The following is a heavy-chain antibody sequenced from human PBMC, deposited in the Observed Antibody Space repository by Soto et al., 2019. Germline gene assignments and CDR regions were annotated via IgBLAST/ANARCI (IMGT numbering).Heavy chain of an antibody. CDR3: ASYSSSWYSVRDWYYGMDV. CDR2: ISAYNGNT. Sequence: ASVKVSCKASGYTFTSYGISWVRQAPGRGLEWMGWISAYNGNTNYAQKLQGRVTMTTDTSTSTAYMELRSLRSDDTAVYYCASYSSSWYSVRDWYYGMDVWGQGTTVTVSS. D-gene: IGHD6-13*01. V-gene: IGHV1-18*01. J-gene: IGHJ6*02. CDR1: GYTFTSYG.